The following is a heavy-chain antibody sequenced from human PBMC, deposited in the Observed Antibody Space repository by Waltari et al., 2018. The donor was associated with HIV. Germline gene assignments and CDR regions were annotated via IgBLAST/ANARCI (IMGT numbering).Heavy chain of an antibody. V-gene: IGHV3-23*01. CDR1: GFIFTDFA. CDR3: VKDSGRAADVFDL. J-gene: IGHJ3*01. D-gene: IGHD3-10*01. Sequence: QLLESGGGLVEPGGYLRLSCAASGFIFTDFAMDWVRQAPGKGLELVSAIRGCGETFYADCVKGRFTISRDNSKNTLYRQMNSLRADDAAVYYCVKDSGRAADVFDLWGQGTMVTVSS. CDR2: IRGCGET.